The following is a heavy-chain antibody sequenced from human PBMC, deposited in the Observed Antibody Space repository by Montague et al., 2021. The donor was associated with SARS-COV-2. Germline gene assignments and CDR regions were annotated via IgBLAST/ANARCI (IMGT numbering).Heavy chain of an antibody. CDR2: IHYTGNT. CDR1: GGSINGYY. V-gene: IGHV4-59*08. J-gene: IGHJ4*02. D-gene: IGHD1-26*01. Sequence: SQTLSLTCTVSGGSINGYYWTWIRQSPGKGLDWIGYIHYTGNTNYNPSLKGRVTISLDTSKSQFSLRLSSVTAADTAVYSCARLRTGSYVFDCWGQGTLVTVSS. CDR3: ARLRTGSYVFDC.